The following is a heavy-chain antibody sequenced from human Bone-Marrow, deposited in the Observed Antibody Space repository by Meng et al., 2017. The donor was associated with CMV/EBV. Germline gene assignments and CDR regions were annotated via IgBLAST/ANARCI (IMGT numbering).Heavy chain of an antibody. CDR3: ARDFGEYCCSSTSWLGAYYYGMDV. V-gene: IGHV6-1*01. CDR1: GDSVSSNSAA. D-gene: IGHD2-2*01. CDR2: TYYRSKWYN. Sequence: SETLSLTCAISGDSVSSNSAAWNWIRQSPSRGLEWLGRTYYRSKWYNDYAVSVKSRITINPDTSKNQFSLQLNSVTPEDTAVYYCARDFGEYCCSSTSWLGAYYYGMDVWGQGTTVTVPS. J-gene: IGHJ6*02.